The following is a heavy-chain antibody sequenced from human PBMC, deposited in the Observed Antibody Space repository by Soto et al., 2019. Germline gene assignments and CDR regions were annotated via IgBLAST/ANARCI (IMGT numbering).Heavy chain of an antibody. CDR2: IIPIFGTA. CDR3: ARSSGKAYSSSSAFDY. Sequence: SVKVSCKASGGTFSSYAISWVRQAPGQGLEWMGGIIPIFGTANYAQKFQGRVTITADESTSTAYMELSSLRSEDTAVYYCARSSGKAYSSSSAFDYWGQGTLVTVSS. J-gene: IGHJ4*02. CDR1: GGTFSSYA. D-gene: IGHD6-6*01. V-gene: IGHV1-69*13.